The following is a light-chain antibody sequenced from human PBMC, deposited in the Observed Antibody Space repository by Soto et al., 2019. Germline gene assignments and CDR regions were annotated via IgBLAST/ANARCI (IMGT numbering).Light chain of an antibody. CDR3: QQYNDNWPT. CDR1: QSGSSSY. Sequence: EMVLTQFPGTLSLSPGERATLSCRASQSGSSSYLVWYQQKPGQAPRLLIFDASNRATGIPPRFGGSGSGTDFTLTINGLQSEDFAVYYCQQYNDNWPTFGQGTKVDIK. J-gene: IGKJ1*01. CDR2: DAS. V-gene: IGKV3-20*01.